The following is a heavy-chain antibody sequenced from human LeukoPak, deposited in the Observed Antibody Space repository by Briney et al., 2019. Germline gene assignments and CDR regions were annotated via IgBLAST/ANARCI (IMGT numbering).Heavy chain of an antibody. D-gene: IGHD3-10*01. CDR2: INPNSGGT. CDR1: GYTFTSYD. J-gene: IGHJ6*03. CDR3: ARGIMVRGVILRRYYYYYMYV. Sequence: ASVKVSCKASGYTFTSYDINWVRQAPGQGLEWMGWINPNSGGTNYAQKFQGRVTMTRDTSISTAYMELSRLRSEDTAVYYCARGIMVRGVILRRYYYYYMYVWGKGTTVTVSS. V-gene: IGHV1-2*02.